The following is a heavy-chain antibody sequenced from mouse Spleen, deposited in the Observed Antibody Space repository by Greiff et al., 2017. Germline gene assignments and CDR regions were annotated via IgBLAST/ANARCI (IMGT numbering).Heavy chain of an antibody. CDR2: IHPNSGST. CDR3: ARGTGTDYFDD. CDR1: GYTFTSYW. V-gene: IGHV1-64*01. D-gene: IGHD4-1*01. J-gene: IGHJ2*01. Sequence: QVQLQQPGAELVKPGASLQLSCKASGYTFTSYWMHWVKQRPGQGLEWIGMIHPNSGSTNYNEKFKSKATLTVDKSSSTAYMPLSSLTSEDSAVYYCARGTGTDYFDDWGQGTTLTVAS.